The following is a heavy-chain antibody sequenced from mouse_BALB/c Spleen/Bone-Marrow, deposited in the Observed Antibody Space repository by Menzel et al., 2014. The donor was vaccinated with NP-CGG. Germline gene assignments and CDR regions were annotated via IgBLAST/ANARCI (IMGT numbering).Heavy chain of an antibody. Sequence: VHLQQSGAELVKPWASVELSCKASGYTFTSYYMYWVKQRPGQGLEWIVEINPSNGGTNFNEKFKSKATLTVDKSSSTAYMQLSSLTSEDSAVYYCTRSYYGNPFDVWGAGTTVTVSS. D-gene: IGHD2-1*01. CDR1: GYTFTSYY. J-gene: IGHJ1*01. CDR2: INPSNGGT. CDR3: TRSYYGNPFDV. V-gene: IGHV1S81*02.